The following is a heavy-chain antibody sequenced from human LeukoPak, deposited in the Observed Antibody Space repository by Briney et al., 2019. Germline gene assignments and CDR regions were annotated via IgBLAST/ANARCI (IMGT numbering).Heavy chain of an antibody. CDR3: AKDDDWGRYKH. D-gene: IGHD3-16*01. Sequence: GGSLRLSCVAPGFTFDDYGMTWVRQAPGQGLEWVSGISPSGDITYYTDSVRGRFTISRDNFKNTLSLQVNSLRAEDTAMYYCAKDDDWGRYKHWGQGTLVTVSS. CDR2: ISPSGDIT. V-gene: IGHV3-23*01. J-gene: IGHJ1*01. CDR1: GFTFDDYG.